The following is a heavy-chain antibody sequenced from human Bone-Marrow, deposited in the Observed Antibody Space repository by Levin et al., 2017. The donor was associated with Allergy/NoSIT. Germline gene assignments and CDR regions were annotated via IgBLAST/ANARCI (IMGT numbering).Heavy chain of an antibody. V-gene: IGHV1-18*01. CDR1: GYTFTTYG. CDR2: VSAYSGNT. J-gene: IGHJ6*02. Sequence: ASVKVSCKASGYTFTTYGLTWVRQAPGQGLEWMGWVSAYSGNTNYALNLQDRVTMTTDTATNTAYMELTSLRSDDTAIYYCAGGHFHYYYYGTDVCGQGTTVVVSS. CDR3: AGGHFHYYYYGTDV.